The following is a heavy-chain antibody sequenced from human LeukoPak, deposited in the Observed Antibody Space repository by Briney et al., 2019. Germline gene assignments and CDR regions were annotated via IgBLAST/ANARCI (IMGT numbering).Heavy chain of an antibody. CDR3: ARDLRFALGY. CDR1: GGSFSGYY. Sequence: SETLSLTCAVYGGSFSGYYWSWIRQPPGKGLEWIGEINHSGSTNYNPSLKSRVTISVDTSKNQFSLKLSSVTAADTAVYYCARDLRFALGYWGQGTLVTVSS. V-gene: IGHV4-34*01. CDR2: INHSGST. D-gene: IGHD3-16*01. J-gene: IGHJ4*02.